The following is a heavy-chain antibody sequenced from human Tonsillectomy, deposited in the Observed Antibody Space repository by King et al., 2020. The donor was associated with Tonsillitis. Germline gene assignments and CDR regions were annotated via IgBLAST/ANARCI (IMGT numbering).Heavy chain of an antibody. D-gene: IGHD3-10*01. CDR2: IYYSGST. CDR1: GDSISRGDDY. CDR3: ARADGSVSYWVPTWFDS. J-gene: IGHJ5*01. V-gene: IGHV4-30-4*08. Sequence: VQLQESGPRLVMPSQTLSLTCTVSGDSISRGDDYWSWLRQSPGKGLEWIGYIYYSGSTYYNSSLKSRVTISINTYKTQFSLKMRSVTVADTAVYYCARADGSVSYWVPTWFDSWGQGIPVTVSS.